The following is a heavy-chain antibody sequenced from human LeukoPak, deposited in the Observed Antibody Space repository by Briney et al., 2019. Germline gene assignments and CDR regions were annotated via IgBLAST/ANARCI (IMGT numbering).Heavy chain of an antibody. J-gene: IGHJ4*02. Sequence: SVKVSCKASGGTFSSYAISWVRQAPGQGLEWMGGIIPIFGTANYAQKLQGRVTMTTDTSTSTAYMELRSLRSDDTAVYYCARDFPVTTYYFDYWGQGTLVTVSS. CDR3: ARDFPVTTYYFDY. V-gene: IGHV1-69*05. CDR1: GGTFSSYA. CDR2: IIPIFGTA. D-gene: IGHD4-11*01.